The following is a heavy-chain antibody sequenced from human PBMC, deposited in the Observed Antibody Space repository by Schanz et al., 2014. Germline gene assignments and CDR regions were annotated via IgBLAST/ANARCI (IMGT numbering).Heavy chain of an antibody. CDR2: ISAYNGHT. CDR3: AGAKRFGDMDV. J-gene: IGHJ6*02. D-gene: IGHD3-10*01. CDR1: GGTFSSYT. Sequence: QVQLVQSEAEVKKPGSSVKVSCKASGGTFSSYTISWVRQAPGQGLEWMGWISAYNGHTDYAQKLQGRVTLTTDTSTSTAYRVLRNLRSDDTAVYYCAGAKRFGDMDVWGQGTTVTVSS. V-gene: IGHV1-18*01.